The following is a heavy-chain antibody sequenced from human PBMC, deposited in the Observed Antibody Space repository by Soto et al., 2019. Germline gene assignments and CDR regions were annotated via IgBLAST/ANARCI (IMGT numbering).Heavy chain of an antibody. CDR3: ARIGYSSSSLDY. J-gene: IGHJ4*02. CDR1: GFTFSSYW. CDR2: INQDGSVK. V-gene: IGHV3-7*01. Sequence: GGSLRLSCAASGFTFSSYWMTWVRQAPGKGLEWVANINQDGSVKYYVDSVKGRFTISRDNAKNSPYLQINSLRGEDTAVYYCARIGYSSSSLDYWGQGTLVTVSS. D-gene: IGHD6-6*01.